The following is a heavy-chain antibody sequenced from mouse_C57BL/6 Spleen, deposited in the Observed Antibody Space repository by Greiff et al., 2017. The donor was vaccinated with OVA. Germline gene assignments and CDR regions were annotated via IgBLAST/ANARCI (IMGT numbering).Heavy chain of an antibody. CDR2: IFPGSGST. J-gene: IGHJ3*01. V-gene: IGHV1-9*01. D-gene: IGHD2-1*01. CDR3: ARVGSMVTTGTGFAY. CDR1: GYTFTGYW. Sequence: QVQLKESGAELMKPGASVKLSCKATGYTFTGYWIEWVKQRPGHGLEWIGEIFPGSGSTNYNEKFKGKATFTADTSSNTAYMQLSRLTTEDSAIYYGARVGSMVTTGTGFAYWGQGTLVTVSA.